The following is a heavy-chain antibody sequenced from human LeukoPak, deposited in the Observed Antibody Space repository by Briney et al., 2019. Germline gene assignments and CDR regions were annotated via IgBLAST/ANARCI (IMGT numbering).Heavy chain of an antibody. CDR1: GFIFSNYG. CDR2: TWCDESNK. D-gene: IGHD2-21*02. V-gene: IGHV3-33*01. CDR3: ARDLWCGADCYGTFDI. J-gene: IGHJ3*02. Sequence: PGRSLRLSCAASGFIFSNYGMHWVRQAPGKGLEWVALTWCDESNKYYADSVKGRFTISRDNSKNTLYLQMNSLRAEDTAVYYCARDLWCGADCYGTFDIWGQGTMVSVSS.